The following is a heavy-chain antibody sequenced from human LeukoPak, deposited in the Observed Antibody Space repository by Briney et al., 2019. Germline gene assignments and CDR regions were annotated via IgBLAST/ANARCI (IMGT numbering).Heavy chain of an antibody. D-gene: IGHD6-13*01. J-gene: IGHJ3*02. CDR1: GFTLSSYG. V-gene: IGHV3-30*02. Sequence: GGSLRLSCAASGFTLSSYGVHWVRQAPGKGLEWVAFIRFDGSNENYADSVKGRFTISRDNSKNTLFLQMNSLRAEDTAVYYCAKDTRQLDAFDIWGQGTMVTVSS. CDR2: IRFDGSNE. CDR3: AKDTRQLDAFDI.